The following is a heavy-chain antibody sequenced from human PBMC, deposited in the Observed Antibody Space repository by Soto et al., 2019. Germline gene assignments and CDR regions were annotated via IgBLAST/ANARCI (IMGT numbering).Heavy chain of an antibody. V-gene: IGHV3-30*03. CDR3: ARDARLPLHCFDP. D-gene: IGHD4-17*01. J-gene: IGHJ5*02. CDR1: GFTFSSYG. Sequence: GGSLRLACAASGFTFSSYGMHWVRQAPGKGLEWVAVISYDGSNKYYADSVKGRFTISRDNSKNTLYLQMNSLRAEDTAVYYCARDARLPLHCFDPWGQRT. CDR2: ISYDGSNK.